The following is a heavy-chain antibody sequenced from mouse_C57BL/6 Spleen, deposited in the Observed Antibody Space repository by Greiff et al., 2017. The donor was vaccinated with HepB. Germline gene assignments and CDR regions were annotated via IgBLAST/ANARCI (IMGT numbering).Heavy chain of an antibody. CDR1: GYAFTNYL. CDR2: INPGSGGT. D-gene: IGHD1-1*02. J-gene: IGHJ4*01. V-gene: IGHV1-54*01. CDR3: AGGGGIYYAMDY. Sequence: VQLQQSGAELVRPGTSVKVSCKASGYAFTNYLIEWVKQRPGQGLEWIGVINPGSGGTNYNEKFKGKATLTADKSSCTAYMQLSSLTSEDSAVYFCAGGGGIYYAMDYWGQGASVTVSS.